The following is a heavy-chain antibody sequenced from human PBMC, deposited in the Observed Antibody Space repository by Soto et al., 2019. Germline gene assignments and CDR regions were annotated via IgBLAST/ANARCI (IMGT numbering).Heavy chain of an antibody. V-gene: IGHV4-4*07. J-gene: IGHJ6*02. D-gene: IGHD2-2*02. CDR3: AKGGQVPAAIGDYHFGMDV. CDR1: GGAISNYY. CDR2: IYSSGNT. Sequence: SETLSLTCIVSGGAISNYYWSWIRQPAGKGLEWIGRIYSSGNTNINPSLRSRVTMSVDTSKNQFSLRLSSVTAADSALYYCAKGGQVPAAIGDYHFGMDVWGQGTTVTVSS.